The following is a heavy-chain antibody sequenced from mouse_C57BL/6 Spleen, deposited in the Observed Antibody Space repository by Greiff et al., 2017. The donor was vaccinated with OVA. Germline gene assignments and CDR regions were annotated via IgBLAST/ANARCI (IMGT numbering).Heavy chain of an antibody. CDR1: GFTFSSYA. CDR3: ARDRRGHFDY. D-gene: IGHD3-3*01. V-gene: IGHV5-4*01. Sequence: EVHLVESGGGLVKPGGSLKLSCAASGFTFSSYAMSWVRQTPEKRLEWVATISDGGSYTYYPDNVKGRFTISRDNAKNNLYLQMSHLKSEDTAMYYCARDRRGHFDYWGQGTTLTVSS. J-gene: IGHJ2*01. CDR2: ISDGGSYT.